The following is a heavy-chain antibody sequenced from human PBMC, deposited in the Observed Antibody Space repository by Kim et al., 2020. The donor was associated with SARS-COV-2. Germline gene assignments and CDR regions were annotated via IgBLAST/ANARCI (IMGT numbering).Heavy chain of an antibody. CDR3: ARDLEGSSSWYHHFDY. D-gene: IGHD6-13*01. CDR1: GYTFTSYY. Sequence: ASVKVSCKASGYTFTSYYMHWVRQAPGQGLEWMGIINPSGGSTSYAQKFQGRVTMTRDTCTSTVYMELSSLRSEDTAVYYCARDLEGSSSWYHHFDYWGQGTLVTVSS. J-gene: IGHJ4*02. V-gene: IGHV1-46*01. CDR2: INPSGGST.